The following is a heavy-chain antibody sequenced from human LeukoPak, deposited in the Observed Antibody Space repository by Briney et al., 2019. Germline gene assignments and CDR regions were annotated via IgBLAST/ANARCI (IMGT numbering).Heavy chain of an antibody. Sequence: ASVKVSCKASGYTFTNYGINWVRQAPGQGLERMGWISTYSGNTNYAQKLQGRLTMTADTSTSTAYMELRSLRSDDTAVYYCARAQEREDYYDSTGYYWWGQGTLVTVSS. V-gene: IGHV1-18*01. D-gene: IGHD3-22*01. CDR2: ISTYSGNT. CDR3: ARAQEREDYYDSTGYYW. J-gene: IGHJ4*02. CDR1: GYTFTNYG.